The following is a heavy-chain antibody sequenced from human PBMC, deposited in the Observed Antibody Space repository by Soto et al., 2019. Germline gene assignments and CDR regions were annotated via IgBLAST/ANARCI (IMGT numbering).Heavy chain of an antibody. CDR2: ISSSGSTI. Sequence: PGGSLRLSCAASGFTFSDYYMSWIRQAPGKGLEWVSYISSSGSTIHYADSVKGRFTISRDNAKNSLYLQMNSLRAEDTAVYYCARKPYSSSWSDYWAQGNLVTVSS. J-gene: IGHJ4*02. CDR1: GFTFSDYY. CDR3: ARKPYSSSWSDY. V-gene: IGHV3-11*01. D-gene: IGHD6-13*01.